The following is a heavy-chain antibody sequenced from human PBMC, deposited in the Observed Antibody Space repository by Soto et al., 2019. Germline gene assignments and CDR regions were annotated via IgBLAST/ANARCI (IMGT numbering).Heavy chain of an antibody. CDR1: GGTFSNSA. CDR3: ARDKDRLQLGGNYYYILDV. CDR2: IMPIFHTP. Sequence: QVQLEQSGAEVKKPGSSVKVSCKASGGTFSNSAVSWVRQAPGQGLEWLGGIMPIFHTPDYAQKFQDRLTLTADESTNTAYMELSGLRSDDTAVYYCARDKDRLQLGGNYYYILDVWGQGTTVTVSS. J-gene: IGHJ6*02. V-gene: IGHV1-69*12. D-gene: IGHD5-12*01.